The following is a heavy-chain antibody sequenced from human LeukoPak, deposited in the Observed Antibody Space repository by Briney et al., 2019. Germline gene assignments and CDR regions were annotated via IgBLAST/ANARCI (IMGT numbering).Heavy chain of an antibody. CDR3: AKDFHRFWSGYYIFDY. D-gene: IGHD3-3*01. J-gene: IGHJ4*02. CDR1: EFTFSIYA. CDR2: ISSSCGST. V-gene: IGHV3-23*01. Sequence: SGGSLRLSCVASEFTFSIYAMTWVRQAPGKGLEWVSSISSSCGSTYYADSVKGRFTISRDNSKNTLYLQMNSLRAEDTAVYYCAKDFHRFWSGYYIFDYWGQGTLVTVSS.